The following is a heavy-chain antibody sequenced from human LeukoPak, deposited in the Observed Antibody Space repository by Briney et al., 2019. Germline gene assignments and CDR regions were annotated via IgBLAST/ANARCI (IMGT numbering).Heavy chain of an antibody. V-gene: IGHV3-74*01. CDR2: INTDGSTI. D-gene: IGHD5-18*01. J-gene: IGHJ4*02. Sequence: GGSLRLSCAASGFTFSDCWMHWVRQAPGKGLEWVSRINTDGSTINYADSVEGRFTVSRDNAKNTMYLQMNSLRAEDSAVYYCARALGYSYGYGIYWGQGTLVTVSS. CDR1: GFTFSDCW. CDR3: ARALGYSYGYGIY.